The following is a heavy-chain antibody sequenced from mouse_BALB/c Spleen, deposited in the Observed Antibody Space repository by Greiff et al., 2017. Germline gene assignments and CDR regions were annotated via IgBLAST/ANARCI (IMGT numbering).Heavy chain of an antibody. V-gene: IGHV1-18*01. CDR2: INPYNGGT. D-gene: IGHD2-2*01. J-gene: IGHJ4*01. CDR3: AREAYGYDIYAMDY. CDR1: GYSFTGYT. Sequence: EVQLQQSGPELVKPGASVKISCKASGYSFTGYTMNWVKQSHGKNLEWIGLINPYNGGTSYNQKFKGKATLTVDKSSSTAYMELLSLTSEDSAVYYCAREAYGYDIYAMDYWGQGTSVTVSS.